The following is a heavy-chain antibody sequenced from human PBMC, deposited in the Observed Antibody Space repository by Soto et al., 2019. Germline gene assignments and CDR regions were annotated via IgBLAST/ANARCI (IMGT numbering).Heavy chain of an antibody. J-gene: IGHJ5*02. CDR2: ISAYNGNT. V-gene: IGHV1-18*01. CDR3: ARAPRRTNGVFFASRTHLFDP. Sequence: GASVKVSCKASGYTFTSYGISWVRQAPGQGLEWMGWISAYNGNTNYAQKLQGRVTMTTDTSTSTAYMELRSLRSDDTAVYYCARAPRRTNGVFFASRTHLFDPWGQGTLVTVSS. D-gene: IGHD2-8*01. CDR1: GYTFTSYG.